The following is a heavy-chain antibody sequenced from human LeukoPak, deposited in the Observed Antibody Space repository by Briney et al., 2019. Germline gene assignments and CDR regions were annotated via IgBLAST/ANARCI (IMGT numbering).Heavy chain of an antibody. CDR2: ISSSSSYI. CDR1: GFTFDDYW. J-gene: IGHJ6*04. Sequence: GGSLRLSCGASGFTFDDYWMSWVRQAPGQGLEWVSSISSSSSYIYYADSVKGRFTISRDNAKNSLYLQMNSLRAEDTAVYYCAELGITMIGGVWGKGTTVTISS. V-gene: IGHV3-21*01. D-gene: IGHD3-10*02. CDR3: AELGITMIGGV.